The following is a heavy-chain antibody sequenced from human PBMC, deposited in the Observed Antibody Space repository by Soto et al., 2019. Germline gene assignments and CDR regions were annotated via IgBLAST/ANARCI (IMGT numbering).Heavy chain of an antibody. CDR2: IYYSGST. Sequence: SETLSLTCTVSGGSISSYYWSWIRQPPGKGLEWIGYIYYSGSTNYNPSHKSRVTISVDTSKNQFSLKLSSVTAADTAVYYCARGYSGYDDAFDIWGQGTMVTVSS. CDR1: GGSISSYY. V-gene: IGHV4-59*08. D-gene: IGHD5-12*01. CDR3: ARGYSGYDDAFDI. J-gene: IGHJ3*02.